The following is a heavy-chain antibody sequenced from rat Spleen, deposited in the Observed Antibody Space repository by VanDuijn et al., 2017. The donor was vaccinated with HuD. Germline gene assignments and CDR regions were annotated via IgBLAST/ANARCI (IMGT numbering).Heavy chain of an antibody. CDR3: ARTEKTTRVSGSRFAY. J-gene: IGHJ3*01. CDR1: GFTFSNYY. V-gene: IGHV5-25*01. CDR2: ISTGGGNT. D-gene: IGHD1-4*01. Sequence: EVQLVESGGGLVQPGRSMKLSCAASGFTFSNYYMAWVRQAPTKGLEWVASISTGGGNTYYRDSLKGRFTISRDNAKSTLYLQMDSLRSEDTATDYCARTEKTTRVSGSRFAYWGQGTLVTVSS.